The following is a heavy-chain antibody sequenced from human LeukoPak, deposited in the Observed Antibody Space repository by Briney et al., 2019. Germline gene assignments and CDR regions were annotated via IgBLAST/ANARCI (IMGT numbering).Heavy chain of an antibody. CDR2: IHPSGST. D-gene: IGHD3-3*01. V-gene: IGHV4-4*02. Sequence: PSETLSLTCAVSGGSINNNKWWNWVRQPPGKGLEWIGEIHPSGSTRYNPSLKSRLSISIDKSNDQVSLRLSSVTAADTAVYYCARAATYYDFWSGYYIYYFDYWGQGTLVTVSS. J-gene: IGHJ4*02. CDR1: GGSINNNKW. CDR3: ARAATYYDFWSGYYIYYFDY.